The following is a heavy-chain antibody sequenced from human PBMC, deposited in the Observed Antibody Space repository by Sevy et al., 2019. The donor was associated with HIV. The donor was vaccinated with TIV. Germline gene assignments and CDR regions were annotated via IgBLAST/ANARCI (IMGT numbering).Heavy chain of an antibody. CDR2: INHSGST. J-gene: IGHJ6*02. CDR1: GGSFSGYY. Sequence: SDTLSLTCAVYGGSFSGYYWSWIRQPPGKGLEWIGEINHSGSTNYNPSLKSRVTISVDTSKNQFSLKLSSVTAADTAVYYCARGYDYVWGSYRYYYYYGIDVWGQGTTVTVSS. CDR3: ARGYDYVWGSYRYYYYYGIDV. D-gene: IGHD3-16*02. V-gene: IGHV4-34*01.